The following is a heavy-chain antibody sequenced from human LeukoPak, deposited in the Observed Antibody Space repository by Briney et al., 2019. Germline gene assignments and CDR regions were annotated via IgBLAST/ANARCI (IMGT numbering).Heavy chain of an antibody. Sequence: SETLSLTCTVSGSSINVYYWSWIRQSPGKGLEWIAYISYSGSTNYNPSLKSRVTISVDTSKNQFSLKLSSVTAADTAVYYCARDRYYYDSSARYFDYWGQGTLVTVSS. D-gene: IGHD3-22*01. V-gene: IGHV4-59*12. CDR2: ISYSGST. J-gene: IGHJ4*02. CDR1: GSSINVYY. CDR3: ARDRYYYDSSARYFDY.